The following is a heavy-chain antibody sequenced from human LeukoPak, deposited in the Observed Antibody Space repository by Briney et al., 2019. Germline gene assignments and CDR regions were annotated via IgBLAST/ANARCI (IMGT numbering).Heavy chain of an antibody. J-gene: IGHJ4*02. Sequence: GGSLRLSCATSGFTFSIFAMSWVRQAPEKGLEWVSTITDSGAHTFYADSVKGRFTSSRDNSKDTLYLQMNSLRAEDTAVYYCSYRTGFDYWGQGTLVTVSS. CDR1: GFTFSIFA. CDR2: ITDSGAHT. V-gene: IGHV3-23*01. CDR3: SYRTGFDY. D-gene: IGHD1-1*01.